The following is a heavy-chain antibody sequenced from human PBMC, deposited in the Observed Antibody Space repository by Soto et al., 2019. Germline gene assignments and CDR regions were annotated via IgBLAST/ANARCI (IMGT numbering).Heavy chain of an antibody. D-gene: IGHD6-6*01. CDR2: ISGTGVNT. V-gene: IGHV3-23*01. J-gene: IGHJ5*02. CDR1: GFIFSSYA. Sequence: PGGSLRLSCEASGFIFSSYAITWVRQAPGKGLEWVSTISGTGVNTYYADSVKGRFTVSRGNSKNTVWLQMNSLRAADSSVYYCAKDSVHNLYRTPSLEDCFGPWGQGTLVTVSS. CDR3: AKDSVHNLYRTPSLEDCFGP.